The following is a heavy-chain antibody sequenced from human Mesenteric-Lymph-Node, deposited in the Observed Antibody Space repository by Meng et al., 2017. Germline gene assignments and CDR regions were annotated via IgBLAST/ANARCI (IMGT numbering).Heavy chain of an antibody. V-gene: IGHV3-30*04. J-gene: IGHJ3*02. CDR2: ISYDGSNK. CDR1: GFTFSSYA. CDR3: ARDPHDISGYYDGFDM. D-gene: IGHD3-22*01. Sequence: GESLKISCAASGFTFSSYAMHWVRQAPGKGLEWVAVISYDGSNKYYADSVKGRFTISGDNSKNTLYLQMNSLRAEDTAVYYCARDPHDISGYYDGFDMWGQGTVVTVSS.